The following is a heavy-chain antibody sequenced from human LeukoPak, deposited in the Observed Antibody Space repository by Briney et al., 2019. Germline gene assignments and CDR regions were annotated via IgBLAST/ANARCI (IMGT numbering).Heavy chain of an antibody. V-gene: IGHV3-73*01. Sequence: GGSLRLSCAASGFTFSGFAMHWVRQASGKGLEWVGRIRSKANSYATAYAASVKGRFTISRDDSKNTAYLQMNSLKTEDTAVYYCTSRGYSYGTLFDYWGQGTLVTVSS. CDR1: GFTFSGFA. CDR3: TSRGYSYGTLFDY. D-gene: IGHD5-18*01. CDR2: IRSKANSYAT. J-gene: IGHJ4*02.